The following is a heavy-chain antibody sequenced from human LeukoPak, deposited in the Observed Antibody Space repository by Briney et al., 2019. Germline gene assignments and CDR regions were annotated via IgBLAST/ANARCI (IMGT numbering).Heavy chain of an antibody. Sequence: SETLSLTCAVYGGSFSGYYWSWIRQPPGKGLEWIGEINHSGSTNYNPSLKSRVTISVDTSKNQFSLKLSSVTAADTAVYYCARDRPIVGAMEPPNWFDPWGQGTLVTVSS. J-gene: IGHJ5*02. V-gene: IGHV4-34*01. CDR2: INHSGST. D-gene: IGHD1-26*01. CDR1: GGSFSGYY. CDR3: ARDRPIVGAMEPPNWFDP.